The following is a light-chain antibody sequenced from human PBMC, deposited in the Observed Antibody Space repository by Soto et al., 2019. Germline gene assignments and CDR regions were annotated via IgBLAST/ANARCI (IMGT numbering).Light chain of an antibody. CDR2: DVS. CDR1: SGDSVDYNY. V-gene: IGLV2-14*01. J-gene: IGLJ1*01. CDR3: CSYTRSGTLI. Sequence: QSVLTQPASVSGSPGQSITISCVGTSGDSVDYNYVSWYQQHPGKVPKVIIYDVSNRPSGVSYRFSGTKSGNTASLTVSGLQAEDEADYYCCSYTRSGTLIFGTGTKVTVL.